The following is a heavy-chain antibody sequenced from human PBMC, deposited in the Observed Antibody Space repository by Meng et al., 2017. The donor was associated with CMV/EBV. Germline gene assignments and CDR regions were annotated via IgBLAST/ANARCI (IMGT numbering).Heavy chain of an antibody. CDR3: ARDLGGISSTVY. Sequence: ASVKVSCKASGYIFTGYYMHWVRQAPGQGLEWMGWINPNSGGTNYAQKFQGRVTMTRDTSISTAYMELSRLRSDDTAVYYCARDLGGISSTVYWGQGTLVTVSS. D-gene: IGHD2-2*01. V-gene: IGHV1-2*02. CDR2: INPNSGGT. J-gene: IGHJ4*02. CDR1: GYIFTGYY.